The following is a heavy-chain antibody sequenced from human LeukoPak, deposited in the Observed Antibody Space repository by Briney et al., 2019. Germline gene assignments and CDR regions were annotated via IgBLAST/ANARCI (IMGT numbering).Heavy chain of an antibody. CDR1: GFIFSKHW. Sequence: GGSLRLSCVASGFIFSKHWMHWFRQAPGKGLVWVSRLNLDGSTTSYADSVKGRFTISRDNAKNTLYLQMNSLRVDDTGVYYCARESSGSYWGWGQGTLVTVSS. J-gene: IGHJ4*02. CDR3: ARESSGSYWG. CDR2: LNLDGSTT. V-gene: IGHV3-74*01. D-gene: IGHD3-10*01.